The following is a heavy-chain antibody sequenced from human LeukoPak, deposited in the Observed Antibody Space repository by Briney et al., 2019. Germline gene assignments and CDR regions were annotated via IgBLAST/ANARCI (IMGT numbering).Heavy chain of an antibody. J-gene: IGHJ4*02. D-gene: IGHD4-23*01. CDR3: AREDLRWPYYFDH. CDR1: DFNFVTYG. Sequence: GGSLRLSCAASDFNFVTYGMTWVRQAPGKGLEWVGRTRNKVNSYTTEYAASVKGRFTISRDDSKNSLYLQMNSLKTEDTAVYYCAREDLRWPYYFDHWGQGTLVTVSS. CDR2: TRNKVNSYTT. V-gene: IGHV3-72*01.